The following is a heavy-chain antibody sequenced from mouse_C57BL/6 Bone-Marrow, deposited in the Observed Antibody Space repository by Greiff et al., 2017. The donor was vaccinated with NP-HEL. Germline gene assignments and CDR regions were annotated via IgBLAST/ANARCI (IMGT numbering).Heavy chain of an antibody. CDR3: ARYPSYYYGSREVYFDY. J-gene: IGHJ2*01. D-gene: IGHD1-1*01. V-gene: IGHV14-2*01. CDR1: GFNIKDYY. Sequence: VHVKQSGAELVKPGASVKLSCTASGFNIKDYYMHWVKQRTEQGLEWIGRIDPEDGETKYAPKFQGKATITADTSSNTAYLQLSSLTSEYTAVYYCARYPSYYYGSREVYFDYWGQGTTLTVSS. CDR2: IDPEDGET.